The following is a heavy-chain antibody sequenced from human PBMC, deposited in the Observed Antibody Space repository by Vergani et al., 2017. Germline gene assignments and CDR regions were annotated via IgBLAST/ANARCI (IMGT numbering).Heavy chain of an antibody. V-gene: IGHV4-31*03. CDR3: GLCGSMVREVYYGMDV. D-gene: IGHD3-10*01. J-gene: IGHJ6*02. CDR2: IYYSGST. CDR1: GGSISSGGYY. Sequence: QVQLQESGPGLVKPSQTLSPTCTVSGGSISSGGYYWCWIRQHPGKGMEWIGYIYYSGSTYYNPSLKSRVTISVDTSKNQFSLKLSSVTAADTAVYYCGLCGSMVREVYYGMDVWGQGTTVTVSS.